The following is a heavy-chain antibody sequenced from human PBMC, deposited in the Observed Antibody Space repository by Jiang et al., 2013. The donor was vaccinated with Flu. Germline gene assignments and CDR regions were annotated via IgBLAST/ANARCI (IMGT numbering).Heavy chain of an antibody. Sequence: GAEVKKPGSSVKVSCKASGGTFSSYAISWVRQAPGQGLEWMGGIIPIFGIANYAQKFQGRVTITADESTSTAYMELSSLRSEDTAVYYCARGGADPHLKTTVVTPEGARFDPWGQGTLVTVSS. D-gene: IGHD4-23*01. J-gene: IGHJ5*02. CDR3: ARGGADPHLKTTVVTPEGARFDP. V-gene: IGHV1-69*01. CDR2: IIPIFGIA. CDR1: GGTFSSYA.